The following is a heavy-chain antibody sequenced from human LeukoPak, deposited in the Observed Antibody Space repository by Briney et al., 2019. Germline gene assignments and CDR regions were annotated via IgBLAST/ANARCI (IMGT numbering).Heavy chain of an antibody. J-gene: IGHJ4*02. CDR2: ISSNGDNT. V-gene: IGHV3-64D*06. Sequence: TEGSLRLSCSVSGFTFSTYVMHWVRQAPGKGLEYVSAISSNGDNTYYADSVKGRFTISRDNSKNTLYLQMSSLRADDTAVYYCVRGTGYWGQGTLVTVSS. CDR3: VRGTGY. CDR1: GFTFSTYV.